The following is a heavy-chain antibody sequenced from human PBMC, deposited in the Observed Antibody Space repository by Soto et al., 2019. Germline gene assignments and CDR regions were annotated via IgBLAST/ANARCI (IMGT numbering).Heavy chain of an antibody. CDR3: ARERRIGYCSGGSCYDAYDI. CDR1: GYSFTSHW. Sequence: PGESLKISCKGSGYSFTSHWIGWVRQMPGKGLEWMGIIYPGDSDTRYSLSFQGQVTISADKSISTAYLQWNSLKASDTAMYYCARERRIGYCSGGSCYDAYDIWGLGTTVTV. V-gene: IGHV5-51*01. CDR2: IYPGDSDT. J-gene: IGHJ3*02. D-gene: IGHD2-15*01.